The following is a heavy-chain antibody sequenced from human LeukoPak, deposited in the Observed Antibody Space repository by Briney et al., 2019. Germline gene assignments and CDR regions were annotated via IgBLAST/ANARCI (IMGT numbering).Heavy chain of an antibody. CDR2: IYSGGST. V-gene: IGHV3-66*01. D-gene: IGHD2/OR15-2a*01. J-gene: IGHJ3*02. CDR3: ARDCLIDGWLDAFDI. CDR1: GFTVSSNY. Sequence: GGSLRLSCAASGFTVSSNYMSWVRQAPGKGLEWVSVIYSGGSTYYADSVKGRFTISRDNPENTLYLQMNSLRAEDTAVYYCARDCLIDGWLDAFDIWGQGTMVTVSS.